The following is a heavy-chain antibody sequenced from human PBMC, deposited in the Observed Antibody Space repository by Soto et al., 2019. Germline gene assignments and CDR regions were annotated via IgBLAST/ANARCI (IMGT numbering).Heavy chain of an antibody. CDR2: IYYSGST. D-gene: IGHD5-18*01. Sequence: QLQLQESGPGLVKPSETLSLTCTVSGGSISSSSYYWGWIRQPPGKGLEWIGSIYYSGSTYYNPSLKSRVTISVDTSKNQFSLKLSSVTAADTAVYYCASKRRGYSYGYLYWGQGTLVTVSS. J-gene: IGHJ4*02. CDR3: ASKRRGYSYGYLY. CDR1: GGSISSSSYY. V-gene: IGHV4-39*01.